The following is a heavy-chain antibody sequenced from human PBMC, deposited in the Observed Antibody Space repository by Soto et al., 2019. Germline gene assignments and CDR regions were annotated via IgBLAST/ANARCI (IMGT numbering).Heavy chain of an antibody. D-gene: IGHD3-10*01. CDR2: IYYSGST. Sequence: ASETLSLTCTVSGGSISSGGYYWSWIRQHPGKGLEWIGYIYYSGSTYYNPSLKSRVTISVDTSKNQFSLKLSSVTAADTAVYYCARRQGSYFDYWGQGTLVTVSS. V-gene: IGHV4-31*03. CDR1: GGSISSGGYY. J-gene: IGHJ4*02. CDR3: ARRQGSYFDY.